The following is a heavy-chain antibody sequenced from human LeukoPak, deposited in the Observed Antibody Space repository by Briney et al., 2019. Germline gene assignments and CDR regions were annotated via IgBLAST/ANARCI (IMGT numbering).Heavy chain of an antibody. V-gene: IGHV4-39*01. D-gene: IGHD3-10*01. CDR1: GGSIRSSYYY. J-gene: IGHJ4*02. Sequence: PSETLSLTCTVSGGSIRSSYYYWGWIRQPPGKGLEWIGSIYDSGSTYYNPSLKSRVTISVDTSKNQFSLKLNSVTAADTAVYYCARQQLLWSGDPTPDYFDYWGQGTLATVSS. CDR2: IYDSGST. CDR3: ARQQLLWSGDPTPDYFDY.